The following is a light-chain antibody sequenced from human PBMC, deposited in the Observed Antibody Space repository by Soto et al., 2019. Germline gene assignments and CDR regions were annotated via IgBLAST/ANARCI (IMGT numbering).Light chain of an antibody. CDR1: QSVHTY. V-gene: IGKV3-20*01. Sequence: EIVLTQSPATLSLSPGERATLSCRAGQSVHTYLAWHQQKPGQAPRLLIYGASSRAGGIPDRFRGSGSGTDFTLTIYSLEPEDFAVYYCQQYGSAPFTFGPGTKVDVK. CDR3: QQYGSAPFT. J-gene: IGKJ3*01. CDR2: GAS.